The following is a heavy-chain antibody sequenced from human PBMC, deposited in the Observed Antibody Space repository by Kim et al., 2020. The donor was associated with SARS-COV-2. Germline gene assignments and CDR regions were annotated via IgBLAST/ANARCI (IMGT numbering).Heavy chain of an antibody. D-gene: IGHD3-9*01. V-gene: IGHV3-21*01. Sequence: GGSLRLSCAASGFTFSSYSMNWVRQAPGKGLEWVSSISSSSSYIYYADSVKGRFTISRDNAKNSLYLQMNSLRAEDTAVYYCARDYDSGPWMAFDIWGQGTMVTVSS. CDR3: ARDYDSGPWMAFDI. J-gene: IGHJ3*02. CDR1: GFTFSSYS. CDR2: ISSSSSYI.